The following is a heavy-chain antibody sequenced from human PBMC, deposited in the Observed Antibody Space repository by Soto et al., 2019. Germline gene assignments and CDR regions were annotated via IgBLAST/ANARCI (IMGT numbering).Heavy chain of an antibody. CDR3: ASYQPNYYDSSGYPDY. D-gene: IGHD3-22*01. J-gene: IGHJ4*02. V-gene: IGHV4-61*01. CDR1: GGSVSSGSYY. CDR2: IYYSGST. Sequence: SETLSLTCTVSGGSVSSGSYYWSWIRQPPGKGLEWIGYIYYSGSTNYNPSLKSRVTISVDTSKNQFSLKLSSVTAADTAVYYCASYQPNYYDSSGYPDYWGQGTLVTVSS.